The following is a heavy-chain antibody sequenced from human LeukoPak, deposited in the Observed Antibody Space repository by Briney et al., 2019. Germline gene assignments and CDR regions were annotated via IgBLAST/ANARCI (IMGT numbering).Heavy chain of an antibody. CDR1: GVSISSYY. V-gene: IGHV4-4*07. CDR2: IYTSGRT. Sequence: PSETLSLTCSVSGVSISSYYWIGLRQPAGKGLEGCGRIYTSGRTNYNPSLKSRVTMSVDTSKNQFSLKLSSVTAADTAVYSCARHLRGDYRTLYYYYYYMDVWGKGTTVTISS. J-gene: IGHJ6*03. D-gene: IGHD4-11*01. CDR3: ARHLRGDYRTLYYYYYYMDV.